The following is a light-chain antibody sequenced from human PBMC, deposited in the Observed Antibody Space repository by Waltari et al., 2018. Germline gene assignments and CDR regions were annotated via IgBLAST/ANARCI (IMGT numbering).Light chain of an antibody. V-gene: IGKV3-20*01. CDR1: HSVSSSY. Sequence: EIVLTQSPGTLSLSPGERATLSCRAGHSVSSSYLAWYQQKPGQAPRLLIYGASSRATGIPDRFSGSGSGTDFTLTISRLEPEDFAVYYCQQYGSSPRTFGQGTKVEIK. CDR2: GAS. CDR3: QQYGSSPRT. J-gene: IGKJ1*01.